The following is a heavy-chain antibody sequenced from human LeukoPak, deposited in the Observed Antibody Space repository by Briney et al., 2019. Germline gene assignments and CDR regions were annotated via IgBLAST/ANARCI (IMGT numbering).Heavy chain of an antibody. D-gene: IGHD5-12*01. CDR1: GFTFSSYA. V-gene: IGHV3-23*01. CDR2: ISGSGGST. J-gene: IGHJ4*02. Sequence: GGSLRLSCAASGFTFSSYAMSWVRQAPGKGLEWASAISGSGGSTYYADSVKGRFTISRDNSKNTLYLQMNSLRAEDTAVYYCAKDPRVATIEIFDYWGQGTLVTVSS. CDR3: AKDPRVATIEIFDY.